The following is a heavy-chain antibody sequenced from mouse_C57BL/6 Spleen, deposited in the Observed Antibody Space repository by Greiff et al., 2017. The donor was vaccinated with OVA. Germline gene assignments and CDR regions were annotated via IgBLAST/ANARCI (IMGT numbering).Heavy chain of an antibody. J-gene: IGHJ1*03. Sequence: VHVKQSGPELVKPGASVKISCKASGYSFTDYNMNWVKQSNGKSLEWIGVINPNYGTTSYNQKFKGKATLTVDQSSSTAYMQLNSLTSEDSAVYYCARDDYTSYWYFDVWGTGTTVTVSS. D-gene: IGHD2-4*01. CDR1: GYSFTDYN. CDR3: ARDDYTSYWYFDV. CDR2: INPNYGTT. V-gene: IGHV1-39*01.